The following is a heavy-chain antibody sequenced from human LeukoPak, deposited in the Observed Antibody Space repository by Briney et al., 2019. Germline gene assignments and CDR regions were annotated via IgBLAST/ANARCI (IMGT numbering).Heavy chain of an antibody. CDR1: GGSFSGYY. J-gene: IGHJ4*02. Sequence: SETLSLTCAVYGGSFSGYYWSWIRQPPGKGLEWIGEINHSGGTNYNPSLKSRVTISVDTSKDQFSLKLSSVTAADTAVYYCARAHRRGYYYDSSGYPVLDYWGQGTLVTVSS. CDR3: ARAHRRGYYYDSSGYPVLDY. V-gene: IGHV4-34*01. CDR2: INHSGGT. D-gene: IGHD3-22*01.